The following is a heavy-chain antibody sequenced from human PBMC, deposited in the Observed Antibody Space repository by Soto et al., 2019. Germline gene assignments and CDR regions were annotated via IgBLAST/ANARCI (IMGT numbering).Heavy chain of an antibody. V-gene: IGHV3-7*05. CDR3: ARLRFILLERDFDF. CDR1: GFTFTSYW. Sequence: EVQLVESGGGLVQPGGSLRLSCAASGFTFTSYWMSWVRQAPGKGLEWVANIKQDGSSKYYGDSVKGRFTVSRDNAKSSIYLQMDNLREDDPAVYPCARLRFILLERDFDFWGQGILVTVSS. D-gene: IGHD3-3*01. CDR2: IKQDGSSK. J-gene: IGHJ4*02.